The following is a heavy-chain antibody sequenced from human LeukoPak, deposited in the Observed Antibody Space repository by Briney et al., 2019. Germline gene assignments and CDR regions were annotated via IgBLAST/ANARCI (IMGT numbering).Heavy chain of an antibody. J-gene: IGHJ4*02. Sequence: GGSLRLSCAASGFTFTTYGMHWVRQAPGKGLEWVAVIYYDGSNKFYADSVKGRFTISRDNSKNTLYLQMNSLRAGDTAVYYCAKGICSGGSCSSDYWGQGTLVTVSS. CDR2: IYYDGSNK. CDR1: GFTFTTYG. V-gene: IGHV3-33*06. CDR3: AKGICSGGSCSSDY. D-gene: IGHD2-15*01.